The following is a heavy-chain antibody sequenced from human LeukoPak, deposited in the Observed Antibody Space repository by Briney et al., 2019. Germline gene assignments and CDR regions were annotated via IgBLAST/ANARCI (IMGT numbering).Heavy chain of an antibody. CDR2: ISAYNGNT. Sequence: ASVKVSCKASGYIFTSYVISWVRQAPGQGLEWMGWISAYNGNTNYAQKVQGRVTMTTDTSTSTAYMELRSLRSDDTAVYYCARVDSGGPSDFDYFDYWGQGTLVTVSS. CDR3: ARVDSGGPSDFDYFDY. V-gene: IGHV1-18*01. J-gene: IGHJ4*02. CDR1: GYIFTSYV. D-gene: IGHD4-23*01.